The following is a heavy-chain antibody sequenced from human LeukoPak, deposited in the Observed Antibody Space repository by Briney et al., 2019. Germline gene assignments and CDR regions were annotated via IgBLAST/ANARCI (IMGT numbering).Heavy chain of an antibody. J-gene: IGHJ4*02. Sequence: GGSLRLSCTASGFTFGDYAMSWVRQAPGKGLVWVSRINSDGSSTSYADSVKGRFTISRDNAKNTLYLQMNSLRAEDTAVYYCARGPAYYDFWSGLANRGIDYWGQGTLVTVSS. D-gene: IGHD3-3*01. CDR3: ARGPAYYDFWSGLANRGIDY. V-gene: IGHV3-74*01. CDR2: INSDGSST. CDR1: GFTFGDYA.